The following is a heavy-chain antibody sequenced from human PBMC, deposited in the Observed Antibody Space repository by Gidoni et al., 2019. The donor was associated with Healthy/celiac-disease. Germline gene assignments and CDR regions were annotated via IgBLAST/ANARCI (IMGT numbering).Heavy chain of an antibody. CDR3: ARDEAVAGFYYYYGMDV. V-gene: IGHV3-48*03. CDR2: ISSSGSTI. Sequence: EVQLVESGGGLVQHGGSLRLSCAASGFTFSTYEMNWVSQAPGEGLEWVSYISSSGSTIYYADSVKCRFTISRDNAKNSLYLQMNSLRAEDTAVYYCARDEAVAGFYYYYGMDVWGQGTTVTVSS. CDR1: GFTFSTYE. J-gene: IGHJ6*02. D-gene: IGHD6-19*01.